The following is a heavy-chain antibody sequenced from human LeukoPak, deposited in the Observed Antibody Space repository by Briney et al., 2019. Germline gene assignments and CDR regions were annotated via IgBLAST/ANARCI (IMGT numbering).Heavy chain of an antibody. V-gene: IGHV4-4*07. CDR2: IYTSGST. CDR3: ARDRVLVPAAKDWYFDL. D-gene: IGHD2-2*01. Sequence: SETLSLTCTVSGGSISSYYWSWIRQPAGKGLEWIGRIYTSGSTNYNPPLKSRVTMSVDTSKNQFSLKLSSVTAADTAVYYCARDRVLVPAAKDWYFDLWGRGTLVTVSS. CDR1: GGSISSYY. J-gene: IGHJ2*01.